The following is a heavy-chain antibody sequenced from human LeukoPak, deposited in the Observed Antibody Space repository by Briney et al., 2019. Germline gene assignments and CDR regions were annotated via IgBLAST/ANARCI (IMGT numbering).Heavy chain of an antibody. D-gene: IGHD6-13*01. CDR2: ISPYNGNT. J-gene: IGHJ4*02. CDR3: ARGYSSSWYPDYYFDY. CDR1: GYTFTSYG. V-gene: IGHV1-18*01. Sequence: ASVKVSCKASGYTFTSYGISWVRQAPGQGLEWMGWISPYNGNTDYSQKLQGRVTMTTDTSTSTAYMELSSLRSEDTAVYYCARGYSSSWYPDYYFDYWGQGTLVTVSS.